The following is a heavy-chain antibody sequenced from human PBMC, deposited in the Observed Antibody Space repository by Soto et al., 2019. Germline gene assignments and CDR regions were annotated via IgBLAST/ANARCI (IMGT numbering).Heavy chain of an antibody. J-gene: IGHJ4*02. Sequence: TLSLTCTVSGASIRTGGYYWSWLRPRPGKGLEWIAYIFYTGSAYYNPSLESRLSISIDRSKNQFSLELRSVSVADTAVYFCARSQRGRTAFTFDYWGQGALVTVSS. CDR3: ARSQRGRTAFTFDY. D-gene: IGHD3-16*01. CDR1: GASIRTGGYY. V-gene: IGHV4-31*03. CDR2: IFYTGSA.